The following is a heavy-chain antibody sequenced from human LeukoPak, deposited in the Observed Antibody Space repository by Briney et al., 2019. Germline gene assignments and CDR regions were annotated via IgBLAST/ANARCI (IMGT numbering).Heavy chain of an antibody. J-gene: IGHJ3*02. Sequence: PGGSLRLSCAASGSTFDEYAMHWVRQAPGKGLEWVSGISWNSGSIGYADSVKGRFTISRDNAKNSLYLQMNSLRAEDMALYYCATGGMVRGVSRAFDIWGQGTMVTVSS. CDR2: ISWNSGSI. CDR1: GSTFDEYA. D-gene: IGHD3-10*01. CDR3: ATGGMVRGVSRAFDI. V-gene: IGHV3-9*03.